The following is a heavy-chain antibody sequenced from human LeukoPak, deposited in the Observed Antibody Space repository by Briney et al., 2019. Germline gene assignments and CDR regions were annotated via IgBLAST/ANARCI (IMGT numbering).Heavy chain of an antibody. Sequence: PSQTLSLTCAVSGGSISSGGYSWSWIRQPPGKGLEWIGYIYHSGSTYYNPSLKSRVTISVDRSKNQFSLKLSSVTAADTAVYYCARGGCSGGSCYRSFDYWGQGTLVTVSS. V-gene: IGHV4-30-2*01. D-gene: IGHD2-15*01. J-gene: IGHJ4*02. CDR1: GGSISSGGYS. CDR2: IYHSGST. CDR3: ARGGCSGGSCYRSFDY.